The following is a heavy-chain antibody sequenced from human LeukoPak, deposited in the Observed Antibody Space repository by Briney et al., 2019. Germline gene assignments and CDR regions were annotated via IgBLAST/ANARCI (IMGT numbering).Heavy chain of an antibody. CDR3: ARGGSSGWYWGAHYYYGMDV. J-gene: IGHJ6*02. D-gene: IGHD6-19*01. CDR1: GDTFTSCG. CDR2: ISAYNGNT. V-gene: IGHV1-18*01. Sequence: ASVKVSCKASGDTFTSCGISWVRQAPGQGLEWMGWISAYNGNTNYAQKLQGRVTMTTDTSTSTAYMELRSLRSDDTAVYYCARGGSSGWYWGAHYYYGMDVWGQGTTVTVSS.